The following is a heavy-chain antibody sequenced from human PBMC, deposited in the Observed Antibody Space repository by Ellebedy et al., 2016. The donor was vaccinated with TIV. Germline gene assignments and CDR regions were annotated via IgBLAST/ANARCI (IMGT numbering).Heavy chain of an antibody. CDR3: ARAGGYVNYFDY. D-gene: IGHD5-12*01. J-gene: IGHJ4*02. CDR1: GGSISNYY. Sequence: MPSETLSLTCTVSGGSISNYYWSWIRQPPGKGLEWIGYIYYTGSTHYNPSLKSRVTISLDTSKNQFSLQLSSVTAADTAVYYCARAGGYVNYFDYWGQGTLVTVSS. V-gene: IGHV4-59*01. CDR2: IYYTGST.